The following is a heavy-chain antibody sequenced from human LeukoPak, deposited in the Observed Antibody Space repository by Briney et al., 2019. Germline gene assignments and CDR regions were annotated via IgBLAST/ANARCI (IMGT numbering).Heavy chain of an antibody. CDR2: IRSDGYHT. J-gene: IGHJ4*02. D-gene: IGHD1-26*01. CDR1: GFIFDTHD. CDR3: AKPSGSGVDY. Sequence: GGSLRLSCGASGFIFDTHDMHWVRQAPGKGLEWVAFIRSDGYHTYYADSVKGRFTITRDNSKNTLYLQMNSLRLDDMGVYYCAKPSGSGVDYWGRGTRVTVSS. V-gene: IGHV3-30*02.